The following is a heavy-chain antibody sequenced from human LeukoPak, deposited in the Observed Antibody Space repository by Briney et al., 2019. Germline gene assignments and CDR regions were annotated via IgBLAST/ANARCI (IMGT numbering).Heavy chain of an antibody. J-gene: IGHJ4*02. Sequence: GGSLRLSCAASGFTFDDYAMNCVRQAPGKGLEWVSGINWNGGSTYYRDSVKGRFTISRDNAKNSLYLQMNSLRAEDTALYYCARVKGSGYRNSIDYWGQGTLVTVSS. D-gene: IGHD3-3*01. CDR3: ARVKGSGYRNSIDY. CDR2: INWNGGST. CDR1: GFTFDDYA. V-gene: IGHV3-20*04.